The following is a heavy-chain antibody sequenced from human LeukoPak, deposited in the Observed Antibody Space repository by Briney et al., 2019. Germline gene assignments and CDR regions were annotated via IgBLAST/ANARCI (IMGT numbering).Heavy chain of an antibody. V-gene: IGHV4-59*01. CDR2: IYYSGST. CDR1: GGSISSYY. J-gene: IGHJ5*02. CDR3: ARTSHPEDNWFDP. Sequence: SETLSLTCTVSGGSISSYYWSWIRQPPEKGLEWIGYIYYSGSTNYNPSLKSRVTISVDTSKNQFSLKLSSVTAADTAVYYCARTSHPEDNWFDPWGQGTLVTVSS.